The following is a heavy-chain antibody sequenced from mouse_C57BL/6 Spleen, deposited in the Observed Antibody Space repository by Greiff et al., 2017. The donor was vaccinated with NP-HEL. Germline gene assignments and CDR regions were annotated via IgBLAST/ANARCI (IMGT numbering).Heavy chain of an antibody. V-gene: IGHV1-64*01. CDR1: GYTFTSYW. J-gene: IGHJ2*01. Sequence: QVQLQQPGAELVKPGASVKLSCKASGYTFTSYWMHWVKQRPGQGLEWIGMNHPNSGSTNYNKKFKSKATLTVDKSSSTAYMQLNSLTCEDSAVYYYARWGGTFDCWGQGTTLTVSS. CDR3: ARWGGTFDC. CDR2: NHPNSGST. D-gene: IGHD4-1*01.